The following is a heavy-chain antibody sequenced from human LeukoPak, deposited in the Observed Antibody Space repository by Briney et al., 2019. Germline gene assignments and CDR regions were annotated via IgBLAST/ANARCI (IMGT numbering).Heavy chain of an antibody. D-gene: IGHD3-16*02. V-gene: IGHV4-61*01. CDR3: ARGGDYIWGTFRPIDY. CDR2: IFHNGST. Sequence: SETVSLSCSDSGGSVRSGSYYWAWIRQPPGKGLEWIGYIFHNGSTNYNPSLKSRVTISIDPSTNQFSLRLNSVAAADTAVYFCARGGDYIWGTFRPIDYWGQGSLVIVSS. CDR1: GGSVRSGSYY. J-gene: IGHJ4*02.